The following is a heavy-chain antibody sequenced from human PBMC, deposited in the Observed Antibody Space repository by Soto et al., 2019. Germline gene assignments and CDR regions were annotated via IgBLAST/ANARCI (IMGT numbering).Heavy chain of an antibody. Sequence: PSETLSLTCAVSDYSISNGYYWGWIRQPPGKGLEWIGTIYHSGRTYYNPSLKSRVTISVDASENHFSLKLSSVTAADTAVYYCARVGPYCGGDCYSPPPWGQGTLVTVPQ. CDR1: DYSISNGYY. CDR3: ARVGPYCGGDCYSPPP. V-gene: IGHV4-38-2*01. CDR2: IYHSGRT. D-gene: IGHD2-21*02. J-gene: IGHJ5*02.